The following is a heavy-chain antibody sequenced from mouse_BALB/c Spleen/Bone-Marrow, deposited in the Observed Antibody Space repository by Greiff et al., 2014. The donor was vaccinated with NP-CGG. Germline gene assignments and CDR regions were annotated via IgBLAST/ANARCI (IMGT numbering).Heavy chain of an antibody. CDR1: GYTFTSYW. CDR2: IAPGSGNT. D-gene: IGHD2-4*01. J-gene: IGHJ4*01. CDR3: ARSPMITESYAMDY. Sequence: DLVKPGASVKLSCKASGYTFTSYWINWIKQRPGQGLEWIGRIAPGSGNTYYNEMFKGKATLTVDTSSSTAYIQLGSLXXXXSLVYFCARSPMITESYAMDYWGQGTSVTVSS. V-gene: IGHV1S41*01.